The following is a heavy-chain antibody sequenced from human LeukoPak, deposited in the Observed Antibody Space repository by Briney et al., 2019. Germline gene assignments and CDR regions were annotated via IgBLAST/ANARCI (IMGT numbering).Heavy chain of an antibody. CDR1: GGSISSGDYY. CDR3: ARESQFNAFDI. J-gene: IGHJ3*02. Sequence: PSETLSLTCTVSGGSISSGDYYWSWIRQPPGKGLEWIGYIYYSGSTYYNPSLKSRVTISVDTSKNQFSLKLSSVTAADTAVYYCARESQFNAFDIWGQGTMVTVSS. V-gene: IGHV4-30-4*08. CDR2: IYYSGST.